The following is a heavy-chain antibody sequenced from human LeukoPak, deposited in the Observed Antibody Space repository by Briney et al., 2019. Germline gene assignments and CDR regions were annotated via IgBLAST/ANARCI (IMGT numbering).Heavy chain of an antibody. CDR1: GFTFNTYA. CDR2: ISSDASIT. V-gene: IGHV3-74*01. CDR3: ATSARTYIGSSLDY. Sequence: PGGSLRLSCAASGFTFNTYAMNWVRQDPGKGLVWVSRISSDASITSYADPVKGRFTISRDNAKNTLYLQMNSLRAEDTALYYCATSARTYIGSSLDYWGQGTLVTVSS. D-gene: IGHD2-15*01. J-gene: IGHJ4*02.